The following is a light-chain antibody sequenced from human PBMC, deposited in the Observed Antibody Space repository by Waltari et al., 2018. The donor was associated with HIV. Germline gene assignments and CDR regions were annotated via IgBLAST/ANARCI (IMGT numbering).Light chain of an antibody. CDR2: EVS. CDR3: RNSVQHPRT. J-gene: IGKJ2*01. CDR1: QSLLQTDGKTY. Sequence: DLVMTQTPLSPSFAPGQLASLSCRASQSLLQTDGKTYLYWYLQKSGQPPQLLIYEVSNRFSGVPDRFSGSGSGTEFTLKISRVEAEDVGLYYCRNSVQHPRTLGQGTTLEI. V-gene: IGKV2D-29*01.